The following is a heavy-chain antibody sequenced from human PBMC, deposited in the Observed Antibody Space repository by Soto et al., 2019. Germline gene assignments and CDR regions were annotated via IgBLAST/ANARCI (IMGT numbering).Heavy chain of an antibody. D-gene: IGHD2-21*01. CDR2: INTNGGST. CDR3: ARSLLQGDF. V-gene: IGHV1-46*01. J-gene: IGHJ4*02. Sequence: QVQLVQSGAEVKKPGASVKVSCKASGYTFIHYYIHWVRQAPGQGLEWMAIINTNGGSTNYGQKCRGRVTVTSDTSTTTVSMELNSLGSDDTAVYFCARSLLQGDFWGQGTLVTVSS. CDR1: GYTFIHYY.